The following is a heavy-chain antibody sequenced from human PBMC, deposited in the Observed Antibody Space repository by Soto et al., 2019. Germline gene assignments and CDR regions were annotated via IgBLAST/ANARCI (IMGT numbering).Heavy chain of an antibody. Sequence: TSYSMCWPRQYKKQRLEWMGWINAGNGNTKYSQKFQGRVTITRDTSASTAYMELSSLISEDMAVYYCASATTTGTTFYYYGMDVWGQGPTGTLSS. CDR2: INAGNGNT. J-gene: IGHJ6*02. D-gene: IGHD4-4*01. V-gene: IGHV1-3*01. CDR1: TSYS. CDR3: ASATTTGTTFYYYGMDV.